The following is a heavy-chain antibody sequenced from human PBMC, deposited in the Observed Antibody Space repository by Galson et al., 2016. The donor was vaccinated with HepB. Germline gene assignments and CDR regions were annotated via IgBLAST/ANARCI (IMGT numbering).Heavy chain of an antibody. CDR3: TREAIAVASTLYYYGVDV. D-gene: IGHD6-19*01. CDR2: IPRDATT. CDR1: GFTFSSYS. J-gene: IGHJ6*02. Sequence: SLRLSCAASGFTFSSYSMNWVRQAPGRGLEWVSTIPRDATTYYRDSVKGRFTMSRDNAKNTLCLQMNSLRAEDTAIYYCTREAIAVASTLYYYGVDVWGQGTTVIVSS. V-gene: IGHV3-53*01.